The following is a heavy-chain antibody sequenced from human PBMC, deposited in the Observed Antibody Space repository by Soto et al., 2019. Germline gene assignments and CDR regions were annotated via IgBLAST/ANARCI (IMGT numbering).Heavy chain of an antibody. CDR3: ATPAYDY. V-gene: IGHV3-23*01. J-gene: IGHJ4*02. D-gene: IGHD3-16*01. CDR2: ISGSGVRT. Sequence: HPGGSLRLSCAASGFIFSTSGSAFSRYAMTWVRQTPGKALEWVSSISGSGVRTYYSDSVRGRFTISRDNSKDRLYLEMNSVRAEDTAVYYCATPAYDYWAREPWSPSPQ. CDR1: GFIFSTSGSAFSRYA.